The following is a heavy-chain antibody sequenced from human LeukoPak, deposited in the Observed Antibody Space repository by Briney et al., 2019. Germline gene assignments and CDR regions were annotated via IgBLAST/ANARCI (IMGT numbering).Heavy chain of an antibody. V-gene: IGHV1-2*06. D-gene: IGHD2-15*01. Sequence: ASVKVSCKASGYTFTGYYMHWVRQAPGQGLEWMGRINPNSGGTNYAQKFQGRVTMTRDTSISTAYMELSRLRSDDTAVFYCARICSGGSCYRGYWGQGTLVTVSS. CDR2: INPNSGGT. J-gene: IGHJ4*02. CDR3: ARICSGGSCYRGY. CDR1: GYTFTGYY.